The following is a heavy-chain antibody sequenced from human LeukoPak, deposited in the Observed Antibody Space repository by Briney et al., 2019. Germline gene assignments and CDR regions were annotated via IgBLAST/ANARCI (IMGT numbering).Heavy chain of an antibody. CDR1: GYTFSNFG. V-gene: IGHV1-18*01. CDR3: ARDLIIFYDSSGYYLDY. D-gene: IGHD3-22*01. CDR2: ISAYNGNT. J-gene: IGHJ4*02. Sequence: ASVKVSCQASGYTFSNFGLNWLRQAPGQGLEWMGWISAYNGNTNYAQKLQGRVTMTTDTSTSTAYMELRSLRSDDTAVYYCARDLIIFYDSSGYYLDYWGQGTLVTVSS.